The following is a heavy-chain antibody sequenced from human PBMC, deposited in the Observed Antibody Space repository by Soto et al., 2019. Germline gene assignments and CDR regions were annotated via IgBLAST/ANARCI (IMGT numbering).Heavy chain of an antibody. J-gene: IGHJ5*02. CDR3: ARAVNWNEFDP. V-gene: IGHV3-11*01. CDR2: IHSSGSTI. Sequence: GGALRLSCAASGFTFRDYYMSWIRQPPGKGLEWVSYIHSSGSTIYYADSVKGRFTISRDNAKNSLYLQMNSLRAEDTAVYYCARAVNWNEFDPWGQGTLVTVSS. D-gene: IGHD1-1*01. CDR1: GFTFRDYY.